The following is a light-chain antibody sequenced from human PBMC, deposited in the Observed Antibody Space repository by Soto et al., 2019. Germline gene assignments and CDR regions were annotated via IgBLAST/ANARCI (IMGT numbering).Light chain of an antibody. Sequence: EIVMTQSPATLSVSPGERATLSCRASQSVSSNLAWYQQKPGQAPRLLIYGASTRATGIPARFSGSGSGTEFPLTISSRQSEDFAVYYCQQYNNWPGFGQGTKVEIK. CDR3: QQYNNWPG. CDR1: QSVSSN. CDR2: GAS. V-gene: IGKV3-15*01. J-gene: IGKJ1*01.